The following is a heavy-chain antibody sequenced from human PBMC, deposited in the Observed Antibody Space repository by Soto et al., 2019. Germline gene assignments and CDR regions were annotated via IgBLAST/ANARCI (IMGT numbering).Heavy chain of an antibody. CDR2: ISAST. V-gene: IGHV3-23*01. CDR1: GFTVSSYA. CDR3: AIRMYSTRLYDLDY. J-gene: IGHJ4*02. D-gene: IGHD6-13*01. Sequence: EMQLLESGGGLVQAGGSLRLSCAASGFTVSSYALNWVRQAPGKGLEWVSGISASTYYADSVKGRFTISRDTSKNTLYLQMNSLRAEDTAIYFCAIRMYSTRLYDLDYWGQGTLVTVSS.